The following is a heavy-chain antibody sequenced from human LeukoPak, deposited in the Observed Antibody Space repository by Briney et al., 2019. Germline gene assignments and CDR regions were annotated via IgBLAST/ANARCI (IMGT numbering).Heavy chain of an antibody. Sequence: ASVKVSCKASGYAFTSYGISWVRQAPGQGLEWMGWISAYNGNTNYAQKLQGRVTMTTDTSTSTAYMELKSLRSDDTAVYYCARRVYDSSGYGYFDLWVRGTLVTVSS. CDR3: ARRVYDSSGYGYFDL. J-gene: IGHJ2*01. V-gene: IGHV1-18*01. D-gene: IGHD3-22*01. CDR2: ISAYNGNT. CDR1: GYAFTSYG.